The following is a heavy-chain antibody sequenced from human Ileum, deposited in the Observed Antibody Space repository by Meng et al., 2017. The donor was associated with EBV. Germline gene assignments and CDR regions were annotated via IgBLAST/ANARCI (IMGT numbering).Heavy chain of an antibody. J-gene: IGHJ4*02. V-gene: IGHV4/OR15-8*02. Sequence: PPMVSGQCMRHPYDPLALTCAILGRSISSYYLWRWVRQSPEEGLELIGEMYPTGPTYYNPSLKGRVSISIDKSKNQLSLKLNSVTAADTAVYYCVRGGTYYLSYWGQGSLVTVSS. CDR1: GRSISSYYL. CDR3: VRGGTYYLSY. CDR2: MYPTGPT. D-gene: IGHD1-26*01.